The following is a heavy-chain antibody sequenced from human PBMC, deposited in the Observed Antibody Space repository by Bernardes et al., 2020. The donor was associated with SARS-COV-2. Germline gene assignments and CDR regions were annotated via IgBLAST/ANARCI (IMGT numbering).Heavy chain of an antibody. Sequence: GGSLRLSCAASGFTFSSYWMHWVRQAPGKGLVWVSRINGDGSSTTYADSVKGRFTISRDSAKNTLYLQMNSLRAEDTAVYFCASLSTGTNSFDSWGQGTLVTVSS. D-gene: IGHD1-1*01. J-gene: IGHJ4*02. V-gene: IGHV3-74*01. CDR1: GFTFSSYW. CDR3: ASLSTGTNSFDS. CDR2: INGDGSST.